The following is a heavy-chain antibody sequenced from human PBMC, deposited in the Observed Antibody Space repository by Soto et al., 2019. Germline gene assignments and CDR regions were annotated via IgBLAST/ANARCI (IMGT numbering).Heavy chain of an antibody. CDR2: IYVTGAV. CDR3: ARLGFATNNYKWFDP. Sequence: PSGTLSLTCSLSGAALNSGNYYWSWIRQVPGKGLEWIGHIYVTGAVDYNPSLRARITIPQNTSERQFSLSLRLVTAAHTTVYYCARLGFATNNYKWFDPWCQGTLVAVSS. D-gene: IGHD1-20*01. J-gene: IGHJ5*02. CDR1: GAALNSGNYY. V-gene: IGHV4-31*03.